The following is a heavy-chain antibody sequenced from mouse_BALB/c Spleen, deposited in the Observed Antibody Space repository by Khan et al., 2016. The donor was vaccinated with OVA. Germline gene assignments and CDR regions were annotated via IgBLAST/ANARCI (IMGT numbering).Heavy chain of an antibody. D-gene: IGHD2-2*01. CDR2: IGSDSSTI. J-gene: IGHJ2*01. CDR3: ARTGYDYFDY. V-gene: IGHV5-17*02. CDR1: GFTFSGFG. Sequence: EVELVESGGGLVQPGGSRKLSCAASGFTFSGFGMHWVRQAPEKGLEWVAFIGSDSSTIYYADTVKGRFTISSDNPKKTLFLQMTSLRSEDTAMYFCARTGYDYFDYWGQGTTLTVSS.